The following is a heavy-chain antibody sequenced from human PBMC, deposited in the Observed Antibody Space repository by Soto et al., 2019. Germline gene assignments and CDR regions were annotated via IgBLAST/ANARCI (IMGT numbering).Heavy chain of an antibody. D-gene: IGHD4-4*01. CDR1: GYTFTSYY. CDR2: INPSGGST. V-gene: IGHV1-46*03. CDR3: ARDRHTNSYYFDY. J-gene: IGHJ4*02. Sequence: QVQLVQSGAEVKKPGASVKVSCKASGYTFTSYYMHWVRQAPGQGLEWMGIINPSGGSTSYAQKFQGRDNMTRDTSTSTVYMELSSLRSEDTAVYSCARDRHTNSYYFDYWGQGTLVTDSS.